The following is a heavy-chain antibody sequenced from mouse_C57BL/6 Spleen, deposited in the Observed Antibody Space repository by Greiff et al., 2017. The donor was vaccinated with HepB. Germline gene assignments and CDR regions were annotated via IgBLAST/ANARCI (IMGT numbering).Heavy chain of an antibody. CDR2: IDPSDSET. CDR3: ARGRRTPFDY. Sequence: QVQLKQPGAELVRPGSSVKLSCKASGYTFTSYWMHWVKQRPIQGLEWIGNIDPSDSETHYNQKFKDKATLTVDKSSSTAYMQLSSLTSEDSAVYYCARGRRTPFDYWGQGTTLTVSS. J-gene: IGHJ2*01. D-gene: IGHD2-12*01. CDR1: GYTFTSYW. V-gene: IGHV1-52*01.